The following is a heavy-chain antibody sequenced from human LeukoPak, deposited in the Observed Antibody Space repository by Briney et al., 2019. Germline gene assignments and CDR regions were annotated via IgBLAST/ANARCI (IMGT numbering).Heavy chain of an antibody. D-gene: IGHD1-1*01. V-gene: IGHV1-18*01. CDR3: ARRKGSDVPGNDY. Sequence: ASVKVSCKASGYIFSSFAITWVQQAPGQRLESVGWISPYTGNTNYSPNLQGRLTLTTDTSTSTAYMELRRLRSDDTAVYYCARRKGSDVPGNDYWGQGTLVIVSS. CDR1: GYIFSSFA. J-gene: IGHJ4*02. CDR2: ISPYTGNT.